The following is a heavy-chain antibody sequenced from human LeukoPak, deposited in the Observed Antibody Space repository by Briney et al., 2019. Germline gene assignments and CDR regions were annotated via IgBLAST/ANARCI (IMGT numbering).Heavy chain of an antibody. J-gene: IGHJ6*02. D-gene: IGHD6-19*01. CDR3: ARAGIAVAGTSYYYGMDV. Sequence: PSETLSLTCTVSGGSISSYYWRWIRQPAGKGLEWIGRIYTSGSTNYNPSLKSRVTMSVDTSKNQFSLKLSSVTAADTAVYYCARAGIAVAGTSYYYGMDVWGQGTTVTVSS. V-gene: IGHV4-4*07. CDR1: GGSISSYY. CDR2: IYTSGST.